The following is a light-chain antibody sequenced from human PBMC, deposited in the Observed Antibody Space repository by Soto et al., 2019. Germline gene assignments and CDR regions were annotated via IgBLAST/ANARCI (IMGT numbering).Light chain of an antibody. CDR3: RQALHKGT. CDR2: LTH. CDR1: QSLLQSDGYGY. J-gene: IGKJ2*01. V-gene: IGKV2-28*01. Sequence: DIVRTQSPLSQPVTPGEPASISCRSSQSLLQSDGYGYLDWYLQKPRQTPQLLIYLTHYRASGVPDWFSGGGLDIDFTMKISRVEAEDVGVYYCRQALHKGTFGQGTKLEIK.